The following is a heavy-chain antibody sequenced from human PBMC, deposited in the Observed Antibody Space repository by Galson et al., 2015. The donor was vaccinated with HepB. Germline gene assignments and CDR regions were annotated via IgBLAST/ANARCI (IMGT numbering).Heavy chain of an antibody. V-gene: IGHV3-23*01. CDR1: GFTFSNYA. Sequence: SLRLSCAGSGFTFSNYAMSWVRQSPGKGLEWVSAIRESGDRTYYADSVKGRFTISRDNSKNTVYLHMNSLRVEDTALYYCTKGGPAVTTTYFDPWGQGALVTVSS. J-gene: IGHJ5*02. CDR2: IRESGDRT. CDR3: TKGGPAVTTTYFDP. D-gene: IGHD4-17*01.